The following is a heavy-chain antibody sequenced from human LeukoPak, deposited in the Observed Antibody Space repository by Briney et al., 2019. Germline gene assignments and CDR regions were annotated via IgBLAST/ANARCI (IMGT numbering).Heavy chain of an antibody. J-gene: IGHJ4*02. D-gene: IGHD3-22*01. CDR3: AKDRVSVYYYDSSGYYYFDY. CDR2: ISGSGGST. V-gene: IGHV3-23*01. CDR1: GFTFSSYA. Sequence: GGSLRLSCAASGFTFSSYAMSWVRQAPGKGLEWVSAISGSGGSTYYADYVKGRFTISRDNSKNTLYLQMNSLRAEDTALYYCAKDRVSVYYYDSSGYYYFDYWGQGTLVTVSS.